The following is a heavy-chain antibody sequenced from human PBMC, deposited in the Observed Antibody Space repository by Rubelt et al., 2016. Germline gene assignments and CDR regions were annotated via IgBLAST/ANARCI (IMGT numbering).Heavy chain of an antibody. CDR3: ARDKNWESDYYYAMDV. D-gene: IGHD7-27*01. CDR2: IYHGGST. Sequence: GLECIGEIYHGGSTNYNPSLKSRVTISVEKSKNQFSLKLSSVTAADTAVYYCARDKNWESDYYYAMDVWGQGTTVTVSS. V-gene: IGHV4-4*02. J-gene: IGHJ6*02.